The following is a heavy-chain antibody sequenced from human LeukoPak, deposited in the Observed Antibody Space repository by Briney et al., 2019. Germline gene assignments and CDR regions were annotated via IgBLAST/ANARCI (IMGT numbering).Heavy chain of an antibody. CDR1: GFTSSSYG. Sequence: PGGSLRLSCAASGFTSSSYGMHWVRQAPGKGLEWVAVLSYDGSNKYYADSVKGRFTISRDNSKNTLYLQMNSLRAEDTAVYYCAKDADLAAAGYYFDSWGQGTLVTVSS. CDR3: AKDADLAAAGYYFDS. J-gene: IGHJ4*02. CDR2: LSYDGSNK. V-gene: IGHV3-30*18. D-gene: IGHD6-13*01.